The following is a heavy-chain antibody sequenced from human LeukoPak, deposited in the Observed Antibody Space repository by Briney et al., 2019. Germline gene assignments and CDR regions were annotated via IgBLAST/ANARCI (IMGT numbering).Heavy chain of an antibody. V-gene: IGHV3-48*03. CDR3: STDPRLLMY. D-gene: IGHD2-8*01. J-gene: IGHJ4*01. CDR1: GFVFSSYD. Sequence: GGSLRLSCAASGFVFSSYDMNWVRQTPGKGLEWLAYISGSGSDIYYADSVKGRFTISRDNAKNSLYLQMNSLRPEDTALYYCSTDPRLLMYWGHGTLVTVSS. CDR2: ISGSGSDI.